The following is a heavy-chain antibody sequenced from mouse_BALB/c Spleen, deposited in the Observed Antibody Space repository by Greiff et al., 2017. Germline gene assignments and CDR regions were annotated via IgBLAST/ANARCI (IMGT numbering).Heavy chain of an antibody. Sequence: EVKLVESGGGLVKPGGSLKLSCAASGFTFSSYAMSWVRQTPEKRLEWVATISSGGSYTYYPDSVKGRFTISRDNAKNTLYLQMSSLRSEDTAMYYCARQGGAMITTNWFAYWGQGTLVTVSA. D-gene: IGHD2-4*01. J-gene: IGHJ3*01. CDR2: ISSGGSYT. CDR3: ARQGGAMITTNWFAY. V-gene: IGHV5-9-3*01. CDR1: GFTFSSYA.